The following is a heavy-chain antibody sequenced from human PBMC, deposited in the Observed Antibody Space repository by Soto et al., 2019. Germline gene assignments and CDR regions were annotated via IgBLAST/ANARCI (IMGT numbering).Heavy chain of an antibody. J-gene: IGHJ5*02. CDR3: ATGRSTRFDP. CDR2: IKQDGSEK. V-gene: IGHV3-7*01. CDR1: GFTFKSHA. Sequence: GGSLRLSCSASGFTFKSHAMHWVRQAPGKGLEWVANIKQDGSEKYYVDSVKGRFTISRDNAKNSLYLQMNSLGAKDTAVYFCATGRSTRFDPWGQGTLVTVSS. D-gene: IGHD1-1*01.